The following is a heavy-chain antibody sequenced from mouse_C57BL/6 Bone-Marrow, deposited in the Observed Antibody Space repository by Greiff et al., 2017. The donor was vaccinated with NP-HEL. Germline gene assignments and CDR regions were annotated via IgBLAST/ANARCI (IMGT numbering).Heavy chain of an antibody. CDR3: ARDTYQAWFAY. V-gene: IGHV7-1*01. J-gene: IGHJ3*01. Sequence: EVKLMESGGGLVQSGRSLRLSCATSGFTFSDFYMEWVRQAPGKGLEWIAASRNKANDYTTEYSASVKGRFIVSRDTSQSILYLQMNALRAEDTAIYYCARDTYQAWFAYWGQGTLVTVSA. CDR2: SRNKANDYTT. CDR1: GFTFSDFY.